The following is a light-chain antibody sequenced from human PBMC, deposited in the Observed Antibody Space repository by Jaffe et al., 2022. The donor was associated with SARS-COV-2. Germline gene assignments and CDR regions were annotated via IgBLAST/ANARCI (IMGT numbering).Light chain of an antibody. CDR2: LDSSGNY. V-gene: IGLV4-60*03. J-gene: IGLJ3*02. Sequence: QPVLTQSSSASASLGSSVKLTCTLSSGHSRNIIAWHQQQPGKAPRYLMKLDSSGNYNKGSGVPDRFSGSSSGADRYLTISNLQSEDEADYYCETWDSNAHWVFGGGTKLAVL. CDR3: ETWDSNAHWV. CDR1: SGHSRNI.